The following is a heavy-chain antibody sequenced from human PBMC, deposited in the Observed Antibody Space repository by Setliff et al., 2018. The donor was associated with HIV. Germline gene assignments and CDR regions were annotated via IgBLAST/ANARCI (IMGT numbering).Heavy chain of an antibody. CDR3: ARDREYYYYMDV. D-gene: IGHD3-10*01. J-gene: IGHJ6*03. Sequence: ASVKVSCKASGYTFTGYYMHWVRQAPGQGLEWMGWINPNSGGTNYAQKFQGRVTMTRDTSISTAYMELSRLRSDDTAVYYCARDREYYYYMDVWGKGTTVTVSS. V-gene: IGHV1-2*02. CDR1: GYTFTGYY. CDR2: INPNSGGT.